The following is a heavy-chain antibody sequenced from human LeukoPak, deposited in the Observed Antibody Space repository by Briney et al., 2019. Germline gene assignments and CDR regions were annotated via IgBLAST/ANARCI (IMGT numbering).Heavy chain of an antibody. CDR2: ISYSGYT. CDR3: ASFPIEYYYDRSGHMFLYYFDY. V-gene: IGHV4-59*01. D-gene: IGHD3-22*01. Sequence: PSETLSLTCTVSGGSISSYYWNWIRQPPGKGLEWIGYISYSGYTKYNPSLKSRVTISVDTSKNQFSLKLTSVTAADTAVYYCASFPIEYYYDRSGHMFLYYFDYWGQGTLVTVSS. J-gene: IGHJ4*02. CDR1: GGSISSYY.